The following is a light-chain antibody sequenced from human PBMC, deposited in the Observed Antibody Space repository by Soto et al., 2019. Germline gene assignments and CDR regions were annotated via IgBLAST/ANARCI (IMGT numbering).Light chain of an antibody. CDR3: QQYDSSPVT. CDR2: GAS. V-gene: IGKV3-20*01. Sequence: EIVLTQSPGTLSLSPGERANLSCRASQSVSSSYLAWYQQKPGQAPRLLIYGASSRATGIPDRFSGSGSGTDFTLTISRLEPEDFAVYYCQQYDSSPVTFGHGTKVEIK. CDR1: QSVSSSY. J-gene: IGKJ1*01.